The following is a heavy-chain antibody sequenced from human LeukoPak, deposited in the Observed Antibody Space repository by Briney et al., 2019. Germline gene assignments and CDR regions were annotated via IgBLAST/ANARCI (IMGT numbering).Heavy chain of an antibody. CDR3: ARGVWDYDYVWGSYRYYFDY. J-gene: IGHJ4*02. Sequence: GASVKVSCKASGYTFTSYGISWVRQAPGQGLEWMGWISAYNGNRNYAQKLQGRVTMTTDTSTSTAYMELRSLRSDDTAVYYCARGVWDYDYVWGSYRYYFDYWGQGTLVTVSS. CDR2: ISAYNGNR. V-gene: IGHV1-18*01. CDR1: GYTFTSYG. D-gene: IGHD3-16*02.